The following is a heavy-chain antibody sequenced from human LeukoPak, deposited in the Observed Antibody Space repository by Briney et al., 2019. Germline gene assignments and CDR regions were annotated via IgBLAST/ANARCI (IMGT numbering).Heavy chain of an antibody. Sequence: RGASVKVSCTASGYTLSTYYMHWVRQAPGQGLEWMGWINPNSGGTNYAQKFQGWVTMTRDTSISTAYMELSRLRSDDAAVYYCARDRGPKYGMDVWGQGTTVTVSS. CDR2: INPNSGGT. CDR1: GYTLSTYY. V-gene: IGHV1-2*04. D-gene: IGHD5-24*01. J-gene: IGHJ6*02. CDR3: ARDRGPKYGMDV.